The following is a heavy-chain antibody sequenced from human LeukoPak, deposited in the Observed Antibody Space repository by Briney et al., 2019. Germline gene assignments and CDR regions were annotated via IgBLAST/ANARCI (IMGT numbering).Heavy chain of an antibody. CDR1: GGSVSPYY. V-gene: IGHV4-59*02. CDR3: ARGLGPYYTPDAFDI. J-gene: IGHJ3*02. CDR2: IFYSGST. Sequence: PSETLSLTCTVSGGSVSPYYWSWIRQPPGKGLEYIGYIFYSGSTNYNPSLKSRVTISVDTSTNQFSLNLTSVTAADTAVYYCARGLGPYYTPDAFDIWGRGTMVTASS. D-gene: IGHD3-16*01.